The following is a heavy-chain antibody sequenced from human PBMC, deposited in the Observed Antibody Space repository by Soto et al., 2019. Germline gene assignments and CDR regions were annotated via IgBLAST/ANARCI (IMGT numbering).Heavy chain of an antibody. CDR1: GFTFSSYW. J-gene: IGHJ4*02. CDR2: INSDGSST. Sequence: EVQLVESGGGLVQPGGSLRLSCAASGFTFSSYWMHWVRQAPGKGLVWVSRINSDGSSTTYADSVKGRFTISRDNAKNTLYLQMNSPRAEDTAVYYCARVETCSSTSCYPVFDYWGQGTLVTVSS. V-gene: IGHV3-74*03. CDR3: ARVETCSSTSCYPVFDY. D-gene: IGHD2-2*01.